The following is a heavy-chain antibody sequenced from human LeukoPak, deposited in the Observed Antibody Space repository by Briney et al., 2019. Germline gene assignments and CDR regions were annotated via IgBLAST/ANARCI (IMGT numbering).Heavy chain of an antibody. J-gene: IGHJ3*02. Sequence: ASVKVSCKASGYTFTSYYMHWVRRAPGQGLQWMGIINPSGGSTSYAQKFQGRVTMTRDTSTSTVYMELSSLRSEDTAVYYCARDGNYYDSSGYRGSYAFDIWGQGTMVTVSS. CDR3: ARDGNYYDSSGYRGSYAFDI. CDR2: INPSGGST. CDR1: GYTFTSYY. V-gene: IGHV1-46*01. D-gene: IGHD3-22*01.